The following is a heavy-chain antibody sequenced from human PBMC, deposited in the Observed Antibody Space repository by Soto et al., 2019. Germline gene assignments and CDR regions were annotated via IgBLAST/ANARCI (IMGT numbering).Heavy chain of an antibody. CDR1: GFMFRSYE. D-gene: IGHD3-3*01. CDR2: ISSGGTSM. Sequence: EVQLVESGGGLVQPGGSLRLSCAASGFMFRSYEMNWVRQAPGKGLEWVSYISSGGTSMYYADSVKGRFTISRDNAKNSLYLQMNSLRAEDTAVYYCASEACCDREWDCWGQGSLVIVSS. J-gene: IGHJ4*02. V-gene: IGHV3-48*03. CDR3: ASEACCDREWDC.